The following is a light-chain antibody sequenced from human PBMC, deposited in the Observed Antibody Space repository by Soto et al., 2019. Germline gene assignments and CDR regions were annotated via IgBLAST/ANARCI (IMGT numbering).Light chain of an antibody. CDR1: SSNIGAGHD. V-gene: IGLV1-40*01. J-gene: IGLJ1*01. CDR2: RNS. Sequence: QSVLTQPHSVSGAPGQRVTISCTGSSSNIGAGHDVHWYQQLPGTAPKLLVFRNSIRPSGVPDRFSGSKSGTSASLAIAGLQAEDEADYYCQSYDSSLSGYVFGTGTKVTVL. CDR3: QSYDSSLSGYV.